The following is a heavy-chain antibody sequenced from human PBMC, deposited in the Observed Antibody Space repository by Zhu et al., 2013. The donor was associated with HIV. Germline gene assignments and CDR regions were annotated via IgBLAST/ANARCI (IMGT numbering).Heavy chain of an antibody. CDR2: ISGRGGNT. Sequence: EVQLLESGGGLVQPGGSLRLSCAASGFTFSSYAMSWVRQAPGKGLEWVSAISGRGGNTYYADSGKGRFTISRDNSKNTLYLQMNSLRAGDTAVYYCAKDRWEIAAGGPDYWGQGTLVTVSS. V-gene: IGHV3-23*01. CDR1: GFTFSSYA. CDR3: AKDRWEIAAGGPDY. D-gene: IGHD6-13*01. J-gene: IGHJ4*02.